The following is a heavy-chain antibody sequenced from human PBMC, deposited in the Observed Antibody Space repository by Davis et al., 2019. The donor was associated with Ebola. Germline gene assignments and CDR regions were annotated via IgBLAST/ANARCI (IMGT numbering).Heavy chain of an antibody. V-gene: IGHV3-21*01. Sequence: PGGSLRLSCAASGFTFSTYSMSWVRQAPGKGLEWVSSLSTSSDYIYYADSVRGRFSISRDNAKNSLYLQMKSLRAEDTAVYFCVRVGNEGIQLWLADYYYYYAMDVWGQGTTVTVSS. CDR3: VRVGNEGIQLWLADYYYYYAMDV. D-gene: IGHD5-18*01. CDR1: GFTFSTYS. J-gene: IGHJ6*02. CDR2: LSTSSDYI.